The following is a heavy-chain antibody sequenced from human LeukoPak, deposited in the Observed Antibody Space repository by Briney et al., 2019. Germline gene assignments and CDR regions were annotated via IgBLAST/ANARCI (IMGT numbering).Heavy chain of an antibody. CDR2: ISAYNGNT. V-gene: IGHV1-18*01. CDR1: GYTFTSYG. Sequence: ASVKVSCKASGYTFTSYGISWVRQAPGQGLEWMGWISAYNGNTNYAQKLQGRVTMTTDTSTSTAYMELRSLRSDDTAVYYCARVPIFDDTLTGYYSHVYNWFDPWGQGTLVTVSS. D-gene: IGHD3-9*01. J-gene: IGHJ5*02. CDR3: ARVPIFDDTLTGYYSHVYNWFDP.